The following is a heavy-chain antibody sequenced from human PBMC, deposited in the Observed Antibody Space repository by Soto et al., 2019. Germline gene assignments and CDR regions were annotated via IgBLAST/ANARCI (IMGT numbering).Heavy chain of an antibody. CDR2: ISYDGSNK. V-gene: IGHV3-30*18. CDR3: AKDRSGWSFDY. D-gene: IGHD6-19*01. Sequence: GSLRRACTASGCTFSSYGMHWVRQAPGKGLEWVAVISYDGSNKYYADSVKGRFTISRDNSKNTLYLQMNSLRAEDTAVYYCAKDRSGWSFDYWGQGTLVTVYS. J-gene: IGHJ4*02. CDR1: GCTFSSYG.